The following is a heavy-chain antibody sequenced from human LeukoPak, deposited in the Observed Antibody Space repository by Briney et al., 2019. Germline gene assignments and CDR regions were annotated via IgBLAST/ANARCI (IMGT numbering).Heavy chain of an antibody. D-gene: IGHD6-13*01. J-gene: IGHJ5*02. V-gene: IGHV4-38-2*02. CDR1: GYSISSIYY. CDR2: IYHSGRT. CDR3: ARGSGSVAGSNWFDP. Sequence: SETLSLTCTVSGYSISSIYYWGWIRQPPGEGLEWVGNIYHSGRTYYNPSLKSRVTMSADTSKNRFSLNLSSVTAADTAVYYCARGSGSVAGSNWFDPWGQGTVVIVSS.